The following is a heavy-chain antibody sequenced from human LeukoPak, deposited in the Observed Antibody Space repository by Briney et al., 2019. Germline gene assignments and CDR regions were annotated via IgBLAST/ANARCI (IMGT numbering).Heavy chain of an antibody. CDR3: ARSIYSGSYYDY. Sequence: ASVKVSCKASGYTFTGYYMHWVRQAPGQGLEWMGRINPNSGGTNYAQKFQGRVTMTRDTSISTAYMELSRLRSDDTAVYYCARSIYSGSYYDYWGRGTLVTVSS. D-gene: IGHD1-26*01. CDR1: GYTFTGYY. V-gene: IGHV1-2*06. CDR2: INPNSGGT. J-gene: IGHJ4*02.